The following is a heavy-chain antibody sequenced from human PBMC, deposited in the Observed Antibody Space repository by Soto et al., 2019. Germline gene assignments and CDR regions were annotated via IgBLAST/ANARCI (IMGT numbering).Heavy chain of an antibody. J-gene: IGHJ6*02. CDR1: GFTITDYY. D-gene: IGHD4-4*01. CDR3: ARTVTTPLYYYYYGMDV. V-gene: IGHV3-11*01. CDR2: ISSVGTTT. Sequence: WGSLRLSCGSSGFTITDYYMSWIRQAPGKGLEWVSHISSVGTTTYYADSVKGRFTISRDNSKNTLYLQMNSLRAEDTAVYYCARTVTTPLYYYYYGMDVWGQGTTVTVSS.